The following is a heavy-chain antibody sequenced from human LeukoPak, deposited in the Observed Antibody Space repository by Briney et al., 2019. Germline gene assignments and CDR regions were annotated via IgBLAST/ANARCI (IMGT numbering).Heavy chain of an antibody. CDR1: GFTFSSYW. J-gene: IGHJ3*02. CDR2: ISGSGGST. Sequence: GGSLRLSCAASGFTFSSYWMHWVRQAPGKGLEWVSSISGSGGSTYYADSVKGRFTISRDNSKNTLYLQMNSLRAEDTAIYYCARRLYCSSTSCYWGAFDIWGQGTMVTVSS. V-gene: IGHV3-23*01. CDR3: ARRLYCSSTSCYWGAFDI. D-gene: IGHD2-2*01.